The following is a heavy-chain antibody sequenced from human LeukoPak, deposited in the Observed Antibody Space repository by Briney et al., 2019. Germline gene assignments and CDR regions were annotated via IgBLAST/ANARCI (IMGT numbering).Heavy chain of an antibody. CDR2: MNPNSGNT. CDR1: GYTFTSYD. Sequence: ASVKVSCKPSGYTFTSYDINWVPQATGQVLEWMGWMNPNSGNTGYAQKSQGRVTMTRNTSISTAYMELSSLRSEDTAVYYCARADFWSGYYNYYYYYYMDVWGKGNTVTVSS. V-gene: IGHV1-8*01. J-gene: IGHJ6*03. D-gene: IGHD3-3*01. CDR3: ARADFWSGYYNYYYYYYMDV.